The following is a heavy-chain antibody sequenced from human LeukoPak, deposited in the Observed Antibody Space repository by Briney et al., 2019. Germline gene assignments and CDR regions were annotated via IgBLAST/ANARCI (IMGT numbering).Heavy chain of an antibody. CDR1: GGSLISTTYY. V-gene: IGHV4-39*07. D-gene: IGHD3-16*02. Sequence: SETLSLTCAVSGGSLISTTYYWGWIRQPPGKGLEWIGSIYYSGSTYYNPSLKSRVTVSVDMSKNQFSLQLSSVTAADTAVYYCARAPRTGAWDMITFGGVIVHGDAFDFWGQGTMVTVSP. J-gene: IGHJ3*01. CDR2: IYYSGST. CDR3: ARAPRTGAWDMITFGGVIVHGDAFDF.